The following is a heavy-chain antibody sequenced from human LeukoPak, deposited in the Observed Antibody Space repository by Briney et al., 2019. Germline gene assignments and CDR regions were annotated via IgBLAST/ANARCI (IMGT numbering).Heavy chain of an antibody. J-gene: IGHJ4*02. CDR2: IKQDGSEK. CDR1: GFTFRNYW. CDR3: ARDSHSSWYFDY. V-gene: IGHV3-7*05. D-gene: IGHD2-21*01. Sequence: PGGSLRLSCVASGFTFRNYWMSWVRQAPGKGLEWVANIKQDGSEKYYADSVKGRFTISRDDTENSVYLQMNNLRAEDTAVYYCARDSHSSWYFDYWGQGTLVTVSS.